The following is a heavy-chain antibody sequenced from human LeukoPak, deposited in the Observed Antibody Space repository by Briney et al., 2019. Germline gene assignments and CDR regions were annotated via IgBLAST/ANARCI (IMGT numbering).Heavy chain of an antibody. V-gene: IGHV3-64*01. CDR2: ISSNGGST. CDR3: ARTLERRGGAFDI. Sequence: GGSLRLSCAASGFTFSSYAMHWVRQAPGKGLEYVSAISSNGGSTYYANSVKGRFTISRDNSKNTLYLQMGSLRAEDMAVYYCARTLERRGGAFDIWGQGTMVTVSS. CDR1: GFTFSSYA. J-gene: IGHJ3*02. D-gene: IGHD1-1*01.